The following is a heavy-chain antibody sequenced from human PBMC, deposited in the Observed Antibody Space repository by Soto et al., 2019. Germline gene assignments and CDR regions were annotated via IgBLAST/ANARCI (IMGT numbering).Heavy chain of an antibody. CDR1: GFTFSSYA. Sequence: QPGGSLRLSCAASGFTFSSYAMSWVRQAPGKGLEWVSAISGSGGSTYYADSVKGRFTISRDNSKNTLYLQMNSLRAEDTAVYYCAKPSYDSSGYYYVTRPYFDYWGQGTLVTVSS. V-gene: IGHV3-23*01. CDR3: AKPSYDSSGYYYVTRPYFDY. D-gene: IGHD3-22*01. J-gene: IGHJ4*02. CDR2: ISGSGGST.